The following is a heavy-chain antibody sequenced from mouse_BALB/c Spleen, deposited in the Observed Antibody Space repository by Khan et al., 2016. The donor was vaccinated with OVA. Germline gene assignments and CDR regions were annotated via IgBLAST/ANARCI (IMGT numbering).Heavy chain of an antibody. CDR2: INTYTGEP. J-gene: IGHJ4*01. Sequence: QIQLVQSGPELKKPGETVKISCKASGYTFTNYGMNWVKQAPGKGLKRMGWINTYTGEPTYGDDFKGRFAFSLETSASTAYLQINNLKNEDTATYFCARVGYNGTMDYWGQGTSVTVSS. CDR3: ARVGYNGTMDY. V-gene: IGHV9-3-1*01. CDR1: GYTFTNYG. D-gene: IGHD2-14*01.